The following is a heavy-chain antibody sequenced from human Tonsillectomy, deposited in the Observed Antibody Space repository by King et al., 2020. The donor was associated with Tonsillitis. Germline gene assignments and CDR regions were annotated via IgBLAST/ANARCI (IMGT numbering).Heavy chain of an antibody. V-gene: IGHV4-38-2*02. Sequence: QLQESGPGLVKPSETLSLTCAVSGYSISSGYYWGWIRQPPGKGLEWIGSIYHSGSTYYNPSLKSRVTISVDTSKNQFSLKLSSVTAADTAVYYCARDQEVAGTGSVDYWGQGTLVTVSS. CDR2: IYHSGST. J-gene: IGHJ4*02. D-gene: IGHD6-19*01. CDR1: GYSISSGYY. CDR3: ARDQEVAGTGSVDY.